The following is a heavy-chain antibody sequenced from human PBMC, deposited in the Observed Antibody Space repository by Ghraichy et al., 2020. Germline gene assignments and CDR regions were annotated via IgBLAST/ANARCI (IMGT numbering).Heavy chain of an antibody. D-gene: IGHD2-15*01. J-gene: IGHJ3*02. CDR3: ARDPGYCSGGRCFGDAFDI. CDR2: ISSSSSYI. V-gene: IGHV3-21*01. CDR1: GFTFISYD. Sequence: LTCAASGFTFISYDMNWVRQAPGKGLEWVSYISSSSSYIYYADSVEGRFTISRDNDKNSLFLQMNSLRAEDTAVYYCARDPGYCSGGRCFGDAFDIWGQGTMVTVSS.